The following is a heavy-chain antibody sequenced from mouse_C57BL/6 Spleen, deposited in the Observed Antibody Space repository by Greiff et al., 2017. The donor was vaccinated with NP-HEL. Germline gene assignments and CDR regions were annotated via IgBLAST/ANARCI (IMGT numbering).Heavy chain of an antibody. V-gene: IGHV1-59*01. D-gene: IGHD1-1*01. CDR3: VVITTVVANFPFDY. J-gene: IGHJ2*01. CDR1: GYTFTSYW. CDR2: IDPSDSYT. Sequence: QVQLKQPGAELVRPGTSVKLSCKASGYTFTSYWMHWVKQRPGQGLEWIGVIDPSDSYTNYNQKFKGKATLTVDTSSSTAYMQLSSLTSEDSAVYYCVVITTVVANFPFDYWGQGTTLTVSS.